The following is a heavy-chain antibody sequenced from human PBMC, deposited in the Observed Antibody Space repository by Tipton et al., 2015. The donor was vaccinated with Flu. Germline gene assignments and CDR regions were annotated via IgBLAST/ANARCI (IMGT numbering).Heavy chain of an antibody. CDR3: ARDLGGDFNDAFDI. Sequence: QLLQSGAEVKKPGASVKVSCKASGYTFTSYGVSWVRQAPGQGLEWMGWISAYNGNTNYAQKLQGRVTMTTDTSTSTAYMELRSLRSDDTAVYYCARDLGGDFNDAFDIWGQGTMVTVSS. J-gene: IGHJ3*02. CDR2: ISAYNGNT. CDR1: GYTFTSYG. V-gene: IGHV1-18*01. D-gene: IGHD2-21*02.